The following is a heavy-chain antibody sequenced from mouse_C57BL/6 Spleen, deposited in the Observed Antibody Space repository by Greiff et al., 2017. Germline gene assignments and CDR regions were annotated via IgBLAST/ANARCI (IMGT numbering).Heavy chain of an antibody. Sequence: EVQLQQSGPELVKPGASVKISCKASGYSFTGYYMNWVKQSPEKSLEWIGEINPSTGGTTYNQKFKAKATLTVDKSSSTAYMQLKSLTSEDSAVYYCARSRLLTGTGFAYWGQGTLVTVSA. V-gene: IGHV1-42*01. CDR3: ARSRLLTGTGFAY. D-gene: IGHD4-1*01. CDR1: GYSFTGYY. J-gene: IGHJ3*01. CDR2: INPSTGGT.